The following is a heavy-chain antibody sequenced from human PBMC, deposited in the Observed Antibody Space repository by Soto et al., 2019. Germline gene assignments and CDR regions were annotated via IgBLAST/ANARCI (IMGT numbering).Heavy chain of an antibody. J-gene: IGHJ4*02. CDR1: GGSVTSLGYS. CDR2: IYHTGST. V-gene: IGHV4-30-2*01. CDR3: AGRFGEARGLDF. D-gene: IGHD3-10*01. Sequence: SETLSLTCAVSGGSVTSLGYSWSWIRQPPGKGLEWIGYIYHTGSTYYNPSVKGRVAISLDRSKNRFSLTLSSVTAADTAVSFCAGRFGEARGLDFWGQGTLVTVSS.